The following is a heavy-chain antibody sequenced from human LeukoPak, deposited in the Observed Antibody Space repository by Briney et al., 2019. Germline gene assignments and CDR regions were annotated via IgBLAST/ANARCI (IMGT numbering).Heavy chain of an antibody. CDR1: GGTFSSYA. D-gene: IGHD4-17*01. CDR3: ARVLPSDVTVTTH. CDR2: IIPIFGTA. V-gene: IGHV1-69*01. Sequence: SVKASCKASGGTFSSYAISWVRQAPGQGLEWMGGIIPIFGTANYAQKFQGRVTITADESTSTAYMGLSSLRSEDTAVYYCARVLPSDVTVTTHWGQGTLVTVSS. J-gene: IGHJ4*02.